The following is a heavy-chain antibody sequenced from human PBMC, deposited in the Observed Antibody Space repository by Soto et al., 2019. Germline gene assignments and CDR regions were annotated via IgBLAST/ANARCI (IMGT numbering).Heavy chain of an antibody. CDR3: ARDGQDFWSGFHYGMDV. D-gene: IGHD3-3*01. Sequence: ASVKVSCKAAGYTFTGYYMHWVRQAPGQGLEWMGWINPNSGGTNYAQKFQGWVTMTRDTSISTAYMELSRLRSDDTAVYYCARDGQDFWSGFHYGMDVWGQGTTVTVSS. V-gene: IGHV1-2*04. CDR1: GYTFTGYY. CDR2: INPNSGGT. J-gene: IGHJ6*02.